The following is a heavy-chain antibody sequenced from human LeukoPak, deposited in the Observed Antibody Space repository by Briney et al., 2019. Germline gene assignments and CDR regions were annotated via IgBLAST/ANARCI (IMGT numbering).Heavy chain of an antibody. V-gene: IGHV5-51*01. Sequence: GESLKISCKGSGYSFTSYWIGWVRQMPGKGLEWMGIIYPGDSDTRYSPSFQGQVTISADKSISTAYLQWSSLKASDTAMYYCARHWVVRGVIHWFDPWGQGTLVTVSS. CDR3: ARHWVVRGVIHWFDP. CDR2: IYPGDSDT. D-gene: IGHD3-10*01. J-gene: IGHJ5*02. CDR1: GYSFTSYW.